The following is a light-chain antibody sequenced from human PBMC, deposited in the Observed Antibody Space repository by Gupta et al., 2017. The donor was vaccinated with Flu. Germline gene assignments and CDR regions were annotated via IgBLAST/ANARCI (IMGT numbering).Light chain of an antibody. CDR2: WAS. J-gene: IGKJ3*01. CDR3: HQEYSSPFT. V-gene: IGKV4-1*01. Sequence: DIVVTQTPDSLAVSLGERATINCRSSQSVFYDSINENFLAWYQQKPRQPPKLLLYWASTRESGVPYRFSGRGSGTNFTLTISRRQAEDVAVYYCHQEYSSPFTFGHWTSVDI. CDR1: QSVFYDSINENF.